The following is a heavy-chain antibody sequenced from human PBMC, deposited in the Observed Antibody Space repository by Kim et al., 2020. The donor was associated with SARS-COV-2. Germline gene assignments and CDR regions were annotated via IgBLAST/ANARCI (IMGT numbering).Heavy chain of an antibody. Sequence: SETLSLTCFVSGDSISINYYWGWIRQPPGKGLEWIGSIYYSGSPYYNPSLKSRVTISVDTSKNQFSLRLSSVTAADTAVYYCARFTVSSTSQFLRASLVDPWGQGTLVTVSS. CDR3: ARFTVSSTSQFLRASLVDP. V-gene: IGHV4-39*01. D-gene: IGHD2-2*01. CDR2: IYYSGSP. J-gene: IGHJ5*02. CDR1: GDSISINYY.